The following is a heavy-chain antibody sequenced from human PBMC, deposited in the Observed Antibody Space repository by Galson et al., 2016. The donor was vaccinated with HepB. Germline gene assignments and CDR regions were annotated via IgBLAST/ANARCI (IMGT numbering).Heavy chain of an antibody. Sequence: SLRLSYAASGFTSSRYVISWVRQAPGKGLEWVSAISGSGGSTYYADSVKGRFTISRDNSKSTLYLQMNSLRAEDTAVYYCARDPRGTYGAFDIWGQGTMVAVSS. CDR2: ISGSGGST. J-gene: IGHJ3*02. CDR1: GFTSSRYV. D-gene: IGHD1-26*01. CDR3: ARDPRGTYGAFDI. V-gene: IGHV3-23*01.